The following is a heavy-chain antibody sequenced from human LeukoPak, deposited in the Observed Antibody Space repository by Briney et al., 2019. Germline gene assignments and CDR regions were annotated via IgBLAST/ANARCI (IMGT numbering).Heavy chain of an antibody. CDR3: ARLRAPASFAFDL. V-gene: IGHV3-53*04. Sequence: PGGSLRLSRAASGFTVSRNYMSWVRQAPGKGLEWVSVIYSGGSTYYADSVKGRFTISRHNSKNTVFLQMNSLRPEDTAVYYCARLRAPASFAFDLWGQGTMVTVSS. CDR1: GFTVSRNY. CDR2: IYSGGST. J-gene: IGHJ3*01. D-gene: IGHD2-2*01.